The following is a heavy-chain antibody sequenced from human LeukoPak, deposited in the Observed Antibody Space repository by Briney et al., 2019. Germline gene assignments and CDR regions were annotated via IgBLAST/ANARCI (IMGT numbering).Heavy chain of an antibody. CDR2: IIPIFGTA. Sequence: SVKVSCKASGGTFSSYAISWVRQAPGQGLEWMGGIIPIFGTANYAQKFQGRVAITADESTSTAYMELSSLRSEDTAVYYCARGGSMIVDAAFDYWGQGTLVTVSS. CDR1: GGTFSSYA. CDR3: ARGGSMIVDAAFDY. D-gene: IGHD3-22*01. V-gene: IGHV1-69*01. J-gene: IGHJ4*02.